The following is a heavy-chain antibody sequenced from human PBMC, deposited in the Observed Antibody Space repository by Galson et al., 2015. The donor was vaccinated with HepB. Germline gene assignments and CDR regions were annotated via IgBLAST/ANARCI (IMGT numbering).Heavy chain of an antibody. J-gene: IGHJ4*02. CDR3: AKDLGGEYQLLYPPRPGPYYFDY. CDR1: GFTFSSYG. CDR2: ISYDGSNK. D-gene: IGHD2-2*02. V-gene: IGHV3-30*18. Sequence: SLRLSCAASGFTFSSYGMHWVRQAPGKGLEWVAVISYDGSNKYYADSVKGRFTISRDNSKNTLYLQINSLRAEDTAVYYCAKDLGGEYQLLYPPRPGPYYFDYWGQGTLVTVSS.